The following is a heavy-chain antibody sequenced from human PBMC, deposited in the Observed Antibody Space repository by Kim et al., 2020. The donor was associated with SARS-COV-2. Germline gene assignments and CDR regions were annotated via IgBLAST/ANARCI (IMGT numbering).Heavy chain of an antibody. CDR2: IYYSGST. V-gene: IGHV4-39*01. D-gene: IGHD6-13*01. CDR3: VLYSSSRVSMDV. J-gene: IGHJ6*02. Sequence: SETLSLTCTVSGGSISSSSYYWGWIRQPPGKGLEWIGSIYYSGSTYYNPSLKSRVTISVDTSKNQFSLKLSSVTAADTAVYYCVLYSSSRVSMDVWGQGTTVTVSS. CDR1: GGSISSSSYY.